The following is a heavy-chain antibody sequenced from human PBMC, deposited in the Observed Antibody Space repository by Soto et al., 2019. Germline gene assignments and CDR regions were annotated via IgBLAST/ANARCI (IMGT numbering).Heavy chain of an antibody. CDR1: GFTFSDYW. D-gene: IGHD4-17*01. Sequence: PGGSLRLSCAASGFTFSDYWMHWVRQPPGKGLMWVSRIDPDGSTSNYADSVKGRFTISRDNAKNTLDLQMDSLRAEDTAVYYCAREPVFSYGDYSWNWFDPWGQGTLVTVSS. J-gene: IGHJ5*02. CDR3: AREPVFSYGDYSWNWFDP. CDR2: IDPDGSTS. V-gene: IGHV3-74*01.